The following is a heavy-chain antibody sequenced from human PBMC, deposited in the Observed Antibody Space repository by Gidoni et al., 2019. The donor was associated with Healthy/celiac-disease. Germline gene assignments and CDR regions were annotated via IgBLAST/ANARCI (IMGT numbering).Heavy chain of an antibody. D-gene: IGHD3-9*01. CDR1: GGSISSGSYY. CDR3: ARASWLRSFDWLPPADAFDI. Sequence: QVQLQESGPGLRKPSQTLSLTCTVSGGSISSGSYYWSWIRQPAGKGLEWIGRIYTSGSTNYNPSLKSRVTISVDTSKNQFSLKLSSVTAADTAVYYCARASWLRSFDWLPPADAFDIWGQGTMVTVSS. J-gene: IGHJ3*02. CDR2: IYTSGST. V-gene: IGHV4-61*02.